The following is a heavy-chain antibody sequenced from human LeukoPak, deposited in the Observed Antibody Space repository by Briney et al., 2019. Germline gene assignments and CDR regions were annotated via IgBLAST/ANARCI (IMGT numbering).Heavy chain of an antibody. V-gene: IGHV4-34*01. D-gene: IGHD3-10*01. CDR3: ARGRRFAYYYGSGSYYEFDY. J-gene: IGHJ4*02. CDR1: GGSFSGYY. CDR2: INHSGST. Sequence: SETLSLTCAVYGGSFSGYYWSWFRQPPGKGLEWIGEINHSGSTNYNPSLKSRVTISVDTSKNQFSLKLSSVTAADTAVYYCARGRRFAYYYGSGSYYEFDYWGQGTLVTVSS.